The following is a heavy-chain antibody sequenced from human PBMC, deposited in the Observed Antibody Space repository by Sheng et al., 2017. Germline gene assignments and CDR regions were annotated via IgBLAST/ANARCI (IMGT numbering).Heavy chain of an antibody. D-gene: IGHD6-19*01. V-gene: IGHV4-38-2*02. CDR2: IYHSGST. J-gene: IGHJ3*02. CDR1: GSSISSGYY. CDR3: ANVAAANTNAFDI. Sequence: QVQLQESGPGLVKPSETLSLTCTVSGSSISSGYYWGWIRQPPGKGLEWIGSIYHSGSTYYNPSLRSRVTISVDTSKNQFSLKLSSVTAADTAVYYCANVAAANTNAFDIWGQGTMVTVSS.